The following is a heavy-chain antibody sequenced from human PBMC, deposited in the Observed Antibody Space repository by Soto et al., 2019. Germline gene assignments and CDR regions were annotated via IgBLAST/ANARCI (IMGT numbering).Heavy chain of an antibody. CDR1: GGSISSYY. V-gene: IGHV4-59*01. CDR2: IYYSGST. J-gene: IGHJ4*02. CDR3: ARAEQWLPYYYFDY. Sequence: SETLSLTCTVSGGSISSYYWSCIRQPPGKGLEWIGYIYYSGSTNYNPSLKSRVTISVDTSKNQFSLELSSVTAAHTAVYYCARAEQWLPYYYFDYWGQGTLVTVSS. D-gene: IGHD6-19*01.